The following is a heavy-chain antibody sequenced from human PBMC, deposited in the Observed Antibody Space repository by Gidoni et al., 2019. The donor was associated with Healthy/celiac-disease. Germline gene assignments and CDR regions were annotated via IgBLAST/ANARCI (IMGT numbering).Heavy chain of an antibody. CDR2: IYYSGST. J-gene: IGHJ5*02. D-gene: IGHD2-2*01. CDR3: ARHTTGYCSSTSCYGGGYNWFDP. CDR1: GGSISSSSYY. V-gene: IGHV4-39*01. Sequence: QLQLQESGPGLVKPSETLSLTCTVSGGSISSSSYYWGWIRQPPGKGLEWIGSIYYSGSTYYNPSLKSRVTISVDTSKNQFSLKLSSVTAADTAVYYCARHTTGYCSSTSCYGGGYNWFDPWGQGTLVTVSS.